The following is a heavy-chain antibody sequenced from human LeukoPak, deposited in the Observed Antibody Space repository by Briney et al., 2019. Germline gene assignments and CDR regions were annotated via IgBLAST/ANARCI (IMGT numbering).Heavy chain of an antibody. J-gene: IGHJ6*02. CDR1: GGSISSGGYY. V-gene: IGHV4-31*03. CDR2: INHSGST. D-gene: IGHD5-18*01. Sequence: SQTLSLTCTVSGGSISSGGYYWSWIRQHPGKGLEWIGEINHSGSTNYNPSLKSRVTISVDTSKNQFSLKLSSVTAADTAVYYCARGGGYSYGYPVGYGMDVWGQGTTVTVSS. CDR3: ARGGGYSYGYPVGYGMDV.